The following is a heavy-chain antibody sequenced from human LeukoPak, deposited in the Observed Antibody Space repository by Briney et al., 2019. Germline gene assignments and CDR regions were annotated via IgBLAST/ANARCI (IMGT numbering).Heavy chain of an antibody. CDR2: IYPGDSDA. D-gene: IGHD1-14*01. CDR3: ARQDRGFDP. Sequence: GESLKISCKGSGYSFTSYWIAWVRQMPGKGLEWMGIIYPGDSDARYSPSFQGQVTISADKSINTAYLQWSSLKAPDTAIYYCARQDRGFDPWGQGTLVTVSS. V-gene: IGHV5-51*01. CDR1: GYSFTSYW. J-gene: IGHJ5*02.